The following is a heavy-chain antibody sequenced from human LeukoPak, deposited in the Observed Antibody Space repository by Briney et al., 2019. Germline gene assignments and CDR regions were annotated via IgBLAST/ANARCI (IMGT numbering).Heavy chain of an antibody. D-gene: IGHD1-26*01. CDR1: GFSFDNYG. Sequence: GGTLRLSCAASGFSFDNYGMSWVRQAPGKGLEWVSTISGSGGSTYYADSVKGRFTISRDNSKNTLYLQMNSLRAEDTAVYYCARAPGSYEYYFDYWGQGTLVTVSS. CDR3: ARAPGSYEYYFDY. J-gene: IGHJ4*02. V-gene: IGHV3-23*01. CDR2: ISGSGGST.